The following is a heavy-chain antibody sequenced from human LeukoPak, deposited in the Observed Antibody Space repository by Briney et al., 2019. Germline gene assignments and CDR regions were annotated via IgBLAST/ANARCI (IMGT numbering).Heavy chain of an antibody. Sequence: SVKVSCKASGGTFSSYAISWVRQAPGQGLEWMGGIIPIFGTANYAQKFQGRVTITTDESTSTAYMELSSLRSEDTAVYYCASALKVVPAPFDYWGQGTLVTVSS. V-gene: IGHV1-69*05. J-gene: IGHJ4*02. CDR3: ASALKVVPAPFDY. CDR2: IIPIFGTA. D-gene: IGHD2-2*01. CDR1: GGTFSSYA.